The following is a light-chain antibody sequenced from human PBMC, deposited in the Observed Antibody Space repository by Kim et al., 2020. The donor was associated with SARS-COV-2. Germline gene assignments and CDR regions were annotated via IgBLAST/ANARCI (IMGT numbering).Light chain of an antibody. CDR3: QQYKSYPWT. Sequence: ASVGDRVTSTGRASRDVSTWVAWYQQKPGKAPKLLIYKASNLQSGVPPRFSGSGSGTEFTLTTSSLQPDDFATYYCQQYKSYPWTFGQGTKVDIK. V-gene: IGKV1-5*03. J-gene: IGKJ1*01. CDR2: KAS. CDR1: RDVSTW.